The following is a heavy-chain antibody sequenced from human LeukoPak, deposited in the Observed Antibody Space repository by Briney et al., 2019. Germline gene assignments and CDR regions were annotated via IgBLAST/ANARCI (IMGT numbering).Heavy chain of an antibody. J-gene: IGHJ3*02. CDR1: GGSISSYY. CDR2: IYTSGST. D-gene: IGHD3-22*01. V-gene: IGHV4-4*07. Sequence: PSETLSLTCTVSGGSISSYYWSWIRQPAGKGLEWIGRIYTSGSTNYNPSLKSRVTISVDTSKNQFSLKLSSVTAADTAVYYCARERFYFDSSGDPAPDAFDIWGQGTMVSVSS. CDR3: ARERFYFDSSGDPAPDAFDI.